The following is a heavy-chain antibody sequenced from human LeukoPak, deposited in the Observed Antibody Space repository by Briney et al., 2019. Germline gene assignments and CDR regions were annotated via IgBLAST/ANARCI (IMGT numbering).Heavy chain of an antibody. D-gene: IGHD2-15*01. CDR3: AKDMREVVVAATVFDY. V-gene: IGHV3-21*01. CDR1: GFTIRNYA. J-gene: IGHJ4*02. CDR2: ISSSSSYI. Sequence: GGSLRLSCAASGFTIRNYATNWVRQAPGKGLEWVSSISSSSSYIYYADSVKGRFTISRDNAKNSLYLQMNSLRAEDTAVYYCAKDMREVVVAATVFDYWGQGTLVTVSS.